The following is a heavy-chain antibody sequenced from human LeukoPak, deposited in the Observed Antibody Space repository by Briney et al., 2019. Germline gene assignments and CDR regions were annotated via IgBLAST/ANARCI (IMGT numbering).Heavy chain of an antibody. J-gene: IGHJ6*02. Sequence: PGGSLRLSCAASGFTFSSYEMNWVRQAPGKGLEWVSYISSSGSIIYYADFVKGRFTISRDNAKNSLYLQMNSLRAEDTAVYYCARGIGRVPAAMYYYGMDVWGQGTTVTVSS. D-gene: IGHD2-2*01. CDR3: ARGIGRVPAAMYYYGMDV. CDR1: GFTFSSYE. V-gene: IGHV3-48*03. CDR2: ISSSGSII.